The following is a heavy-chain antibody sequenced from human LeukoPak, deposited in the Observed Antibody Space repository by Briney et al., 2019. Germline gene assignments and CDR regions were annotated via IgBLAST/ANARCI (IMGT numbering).Heavy chain of an antibody. CDR2: INPESDDT. CDR1: GYTFTDYY. J-gene: IGHJ4*02. CDR3: ARGKQDNYYYDSSAYDY. V-gene: IGHV1-2*02. D-gene: IGHD3-22*01. Sequence: ASVKVSCKASGYTFTDYYMHWVRQAPGQGLEWMAWINPESDDTNYVENFQGRVTMTRDTSISTAYMELSSLRSDDTAVYYCARGKQDNYYYDSSAYDYWGQGTLVTVSS.